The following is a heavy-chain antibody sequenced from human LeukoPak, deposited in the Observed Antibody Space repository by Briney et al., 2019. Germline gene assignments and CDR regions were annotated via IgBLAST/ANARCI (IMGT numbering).Heavy chain of an antibody. CDR2: IYYTGSN. V-gene: IGHV4-39*01. Sequence: GSLRLSCAASGFTFSSHSMNWVRQPPGKGLEWIGTIYYTGSNYYNPSLKSRVTISIDTSKNQFSLKLSSVTAADTAVYYCARHRTFGGVIVTYYFDYWGQGTLVTVSS. J-gene: IGHJ4*02. CDR3: ARHRTFGGVIVTYYFDY. CDR1: GFTFSSHSMN. D-gene: IGHD3-16*02.